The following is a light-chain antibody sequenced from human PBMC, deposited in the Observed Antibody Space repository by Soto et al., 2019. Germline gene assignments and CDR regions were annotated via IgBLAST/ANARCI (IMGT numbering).Light chain of an antibody. Sequence: DIELTQSPCTLSLSPGERATLSCRASQSVSSSYLAWYQQKPGQAPRLLIYGASSRATGIPDRFSGSGSGTDFTLTISRLEPEDFAVYYCQQYGSSPPITFGGGTKVDIK. CDR1: QSVSSSY. CDR3: QQYGSSPPIT. J-gene: IGKJ4*01. V-gene: IGKV3-20*01. CDR2: GAS.